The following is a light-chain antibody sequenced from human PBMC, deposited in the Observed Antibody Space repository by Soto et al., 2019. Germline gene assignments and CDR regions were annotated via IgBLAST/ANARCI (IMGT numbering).Light chain of an antibody. V-gene: IGKV3-15*01. CDR3: QQYNDWPPFT. Sequence: ETVMTQSPATLSVSPGEGATLSCRASQSVSSKLAWFQQKPGQAPRLLIYGASTRATGIPARFSGSGSGTEVTLTISGLQSEDFAVYYCQQYNDWPPFTFGQGTKLEIK. J-gene: IGKJ2*01. CDR2: GAS. CDR1: QSVSSK.